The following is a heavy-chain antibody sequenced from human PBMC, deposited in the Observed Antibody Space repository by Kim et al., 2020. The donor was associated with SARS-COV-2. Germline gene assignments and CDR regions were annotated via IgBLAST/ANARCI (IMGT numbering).Heavy chain of an antibody. V-gene: IGHV3-30*18. J-gene: IGHJ6*02. D-gene: IGHD3-9*01. Sequence: GGSLRLSCAASGFTFSSYGMHWVRQAPGKGLEWVAVISYDGSNKYYADSVKGRFTISRDNSKNTLYLQMNSLRAEDTAGYYCAKDQWYYDILTGYYPRYGQTEDYYGMDVWGQRATVTVSS. CDR3: AKDQWYYDILTGYYPRYGQTEDYYGMDV. CDR2: ISYDGSNK. CDR1: GFTFSSYG.